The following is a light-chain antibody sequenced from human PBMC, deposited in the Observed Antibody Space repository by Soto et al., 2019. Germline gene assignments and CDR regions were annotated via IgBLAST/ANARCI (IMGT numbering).Light chain of an antibody. V-gene: IGKV1-5*03. CDR3: QQTYSIPLT. CDR1: QSISSW. Sequence: DIQLTQSPSTLSASVGDRVTITCRASQSISSWLAWYQQKPGAAPKLLIYEASTLESGVPSRFSGSRSGTEFTLTVSSLQPDDFATYFCQQTYSIPLTFGGGTKVEIK. J-gene: IGKJ4*01. CDR2: EAS.